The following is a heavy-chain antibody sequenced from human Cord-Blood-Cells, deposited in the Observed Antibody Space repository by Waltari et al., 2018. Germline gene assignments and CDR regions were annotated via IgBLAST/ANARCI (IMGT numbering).Heavy chain of an antibody. D-gene: IGHD3-3*01. CDR2: INSDGSST. Sequence: EVQLVESGGGLVQPGGSLRLSCAASGFTFSSYWMHWVRQAPGKGLVWVSRINSDGSSTSYADSVKGRFTISRDNAKNTLYLQMNSLRAEDTAVYYCARDHNGETYYDFWSGYGPFDPWGQGTLVTVSS. CDR3: ARDHNGETYYDFWSGYGPFDP. CDR1: GFTFSSYW. V-gene: IGHV3-74*01. J-gene: IGHJ5*02.